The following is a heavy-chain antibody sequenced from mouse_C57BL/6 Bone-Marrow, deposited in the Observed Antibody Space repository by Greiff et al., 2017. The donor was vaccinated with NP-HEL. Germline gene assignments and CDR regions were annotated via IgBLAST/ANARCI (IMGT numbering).Heavy chain of an antibody. CDR3: TQGHSNYDAMDY. D-gene: IGHD2-5*01. Sequence: EVQLQESGGGLVQPGGSMKLSCVASGFTFSNYWMNWVRQSPEKGLEWVAQIRLKSDNYATHYAESVKGRFTISRDDSKSSVYLQMNNLRAEDTGIYYCTQGHSNYDAMDYWGQGTSVTVSS. CDR1: GFTFSNYW. V-gene: IGHV6-3*01. J-gene: IGHJ4*01. CDR2: IRLKSDNYAT.